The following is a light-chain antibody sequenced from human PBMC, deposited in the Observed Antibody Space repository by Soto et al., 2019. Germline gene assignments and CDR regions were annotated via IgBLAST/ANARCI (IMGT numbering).Light chain of an antibody. CDR2: NNN. V-gene: IGLV1-44*01. Sequence: SALTQPPSASGIPGQRITISCSGGSSNIGTNAVNWYQQLPGTAPKLLIYNNNQRPSGVPDRFSGSKSGTSASLAISGLQSEDEADYYCAAWDDSLNGYVFGTGTKVTVL. CDR1: SSNIGTNA. CDR3: AAWDDSLNGYV. J-gene: IGLJ1*01.